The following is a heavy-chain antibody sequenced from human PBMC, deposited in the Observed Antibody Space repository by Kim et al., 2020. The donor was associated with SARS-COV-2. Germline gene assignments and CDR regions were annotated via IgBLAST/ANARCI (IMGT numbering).Heavy chain of an antibody. J-gene: IGHJ4*02. Sequence: GGSLRLSCAASGFTFSSYGMHWVRQAPGKGLEWVAVIWYDGSNKHYADSVKGRFTISRDNSKNTLYLQMNSLRAEDTAVYYCAKDEEAAAAPGVDYWGQGTLVTVSS. CDR1: GFTFSSYG. CDR2: IWYDGSNK. D-gene: IGHD6-13*01. CDR3: AKDEEAAAAPGVDY. V-gene: IGHV3-33*06.